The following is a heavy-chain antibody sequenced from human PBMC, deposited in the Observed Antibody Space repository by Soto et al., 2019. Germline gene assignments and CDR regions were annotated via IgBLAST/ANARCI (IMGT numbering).Heavy chain of an antibody. CDR1: GYTFTSYY. J-gene: IGHJ4*02. CDR2: INPSGGST. D-gene: IGHD3-10*01. Sequence: ASVKVSCKASGYTFTSYYMHWVRQAPGQGLEWMGIINPSGGSTSYAQKFQGRVTMTRDTSTSTVYMELSSLRSEDTAVYYCASDKISEITMLRRVPTGYFDYWGQVNLVTVSS. CDR3: ASDKISEITMLRRVPTGYFDY. V-gene: IGHV1-46*01.